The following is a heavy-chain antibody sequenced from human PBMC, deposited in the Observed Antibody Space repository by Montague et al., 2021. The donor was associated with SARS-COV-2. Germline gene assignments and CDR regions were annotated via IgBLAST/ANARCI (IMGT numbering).Heavy chain of an antibody. J-gene: IGHJ4*02. Sequence: SETLSLTCTVSGGSIFSNSFYWGWIRQSPRQGLEWIGNVLSSGSTFYNPSLRSRVTMSEDMSKNQFSLKLMSVTAADTAVYYCARGTVGTSHFDYWGQGTLVTVSS. CDR2: VLSSGST. CDR1: GGSIFSNSFY. CDR3: ARGTVGTSHFDY. D-gene: IGHD1-26*01. V-gene: IGHV4-39*01.